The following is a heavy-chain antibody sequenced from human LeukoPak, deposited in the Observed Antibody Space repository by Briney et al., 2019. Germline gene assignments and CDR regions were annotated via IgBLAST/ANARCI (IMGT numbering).Heavy chain of an antibody. D-gene: IGHD2-2*01. V-gene: IGHV3-73*01. CDR1: GFTFSGSA. Sequence: GGSLRLSCAASGFTFSGSAMHWVRQASGKGLEWVGRIRSKANSYATAYAASVKGRFTISRDDSKNTAYLQMNSLKTEDTAVYYCTSLVSPGAFDIWGQGTMVTVSS. J-gene: IGHJ3*02. CDR3: TSLVSPGAFDI. CDR2: IRSKANSYAT.